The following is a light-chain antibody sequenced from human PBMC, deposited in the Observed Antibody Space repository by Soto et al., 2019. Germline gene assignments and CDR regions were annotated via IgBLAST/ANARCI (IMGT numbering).Light chain of an antibody. CDR2: GAS. CDR1: QSVSNN. CDR3: QQYNNWLPIT. J-gene: IGKJ5*01. Sequence: EIVMTQSPATLSVSPGERANLSCRASQSVSNNLAWYQQKPGQAPRLLIYGASTRATGIPARFSGSGSGTEFTLTISSLQSEDFAVYYCQQYNNWLPITFGQGTRLEIK. V-gene: IGKV3-15*01.